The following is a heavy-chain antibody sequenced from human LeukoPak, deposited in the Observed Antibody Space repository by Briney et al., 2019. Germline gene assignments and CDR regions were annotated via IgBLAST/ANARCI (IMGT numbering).Heavy chain of an antibody. J-gene: IGHJ5*02. CDR1: GFTFSDYY. Sequence: PGGSLRLSCAASGFTFSDYYMSWIRQAPGKGLEWVLYISSSGSTIYYADSVKGRFTISRDNAKNSLYLQMNSLRAEDTAVYYCARVTNWNYVFWFDPWGQGTLVTVSS. CDR3: ARVTNWNYVFWFDP. CDR2: ISSSGSTI. V-gene: IGHV3-11*01. D-gene: IGHD1-7*01.